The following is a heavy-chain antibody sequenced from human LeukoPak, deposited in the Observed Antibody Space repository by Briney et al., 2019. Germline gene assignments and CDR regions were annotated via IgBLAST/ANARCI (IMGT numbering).Heavy chain of an antibody. Sequence: GTSVKVSCKASGFTFTSSAVQWVRQARGQRLEWIGWIVVGSGNTNYAQRFQERVTITRDMSTSTAYMELRSLRSDDTAVYYCARDDRSGYYDDWGQGTLVTVSS. D-gene: IGHD3-22*01. V-gene: IGHV1-58*01. CDR2: IVVGSGNT. CDR3: ARDDRSGYYDD. CDR1: GFTFTSSA. J-gene: IGHJ4*02.